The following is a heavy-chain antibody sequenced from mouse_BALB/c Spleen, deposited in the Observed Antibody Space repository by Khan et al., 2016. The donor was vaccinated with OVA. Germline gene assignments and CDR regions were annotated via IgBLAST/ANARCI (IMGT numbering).Heavy chain of an antibody. V-gene: IGHV1-80*01. CDR1: GYSFSRSW. J-gene: IGHJ3*01. Sequence: VQLQQSGAELVRPGSSVKISCKASGYSFSRSWMNWVKQRPGQGLEWIGQIYPGNGDTNYNGKFKGKATLTADKSSSTAYMQLSSLTSEDSAVLFCARWRGDGITYWGHGTLVTVSA. D-gene: IGHD2-13*01. CDR3: ARWRGDGITY. CDR2: IYPGNGDT.